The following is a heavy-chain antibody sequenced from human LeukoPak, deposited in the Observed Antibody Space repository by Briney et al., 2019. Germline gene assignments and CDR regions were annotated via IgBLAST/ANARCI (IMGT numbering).Heavy chain of an antibody. CDR3: ARVPDWTYVPDY. D-gene: IGHD3-16*01. J-gene: IGHJ4*02. CDR2: IKSSNT. V-gene: IGHV4-61*02. CDR1: GGSISSDRFY. Sequence: SEHLSLTCTVSGGSISSDRFYWTWVRQPAGKGLEWIGRIKSSNTNYNPSLKSRVSISLDTSTNQFSLKLSSLTAADTAVYYCARVPDWTYVPDYWGQGTLVTVS.